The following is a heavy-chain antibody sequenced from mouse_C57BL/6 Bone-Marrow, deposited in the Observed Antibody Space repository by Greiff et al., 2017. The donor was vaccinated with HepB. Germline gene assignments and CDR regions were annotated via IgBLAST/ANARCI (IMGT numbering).Heavy chain of an antibody. V-gene: IGHV1-72*01. J-gene: IGHJ2*01. CDR1: GYTFTSYW. Sequence: QVQLQPPGAELVKPGASVKLSCKASGYTFTSYWMHWVKQRPGRGLEWIGRIDPNSGGTKYNEKFKSKATLTVDKPSSTAYMQLSSLTSEDSAVYYCARQGIRVTTVVAPFGYWGQGTTLTVSS. CDR2: IDPNSGGT. D-gene: IGHD1-1*01. CDR3: ARQGIRVTTVVAPFGY.